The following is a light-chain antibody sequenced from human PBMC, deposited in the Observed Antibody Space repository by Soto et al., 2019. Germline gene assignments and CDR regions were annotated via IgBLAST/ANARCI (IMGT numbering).Light chain of an antibody. CDR1: QSISSW. Sequence: DIQMTQSPSTLSASVGDRVTITCRASQSISSWLAWYQQKPGKAPKLLIYSASSLESEVPSRFSGSGSGTEFPLTISRLQHDDSATYYCQQYNSWWTFGQGTKLEIK. J-gene: IGKJ2*02. V-gene: IGKV1-5*03. CDR2: SAS. CDR3: QQYNSWWT.